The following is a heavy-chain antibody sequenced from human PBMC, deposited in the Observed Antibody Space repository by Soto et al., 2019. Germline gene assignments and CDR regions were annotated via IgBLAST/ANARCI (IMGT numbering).Heavy chain of an antibody. Sequence: GGSLRLSCAASGFSFSAYYMSWIRQAPGKGLEWVSYISFNGDVTLYSDSVEGRFTVSRDNAKKSLYLQMNSLRVEDTAVYYCARENEPPGHNYAMDVWGQGTTVTVSS. CDR3: ARENEPPGHNYAMDV. CDR1: GFSFSAYY. J-gene: IGHJ6*02. V-gene: IGHV3-11*01. CDR2: ISFNGDVT.